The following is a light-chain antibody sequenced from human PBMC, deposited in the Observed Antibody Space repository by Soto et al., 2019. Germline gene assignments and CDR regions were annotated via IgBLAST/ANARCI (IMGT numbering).Light chain of an antibody. Sequence: QSVVTQPPSVSGTPGQRVTIFCSGRRSNIGSNLVYWYQQLPGTAPKLLIFSNDQRPSGVPDRFSGSWSGTSASLAISGLRSEDEGDYYCAAWDDSLSGVVFGGGTKVTVL. J-gene: IGLJ2*01. V-gene: IGLV1-47*02. CDR1: RSNIGSNL. CDR2: SND. CDR3: AAWDDSLSGVV.